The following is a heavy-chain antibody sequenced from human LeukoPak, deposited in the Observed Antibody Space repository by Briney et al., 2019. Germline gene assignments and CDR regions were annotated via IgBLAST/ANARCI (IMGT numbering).Heavy chain of an antibody. J-gene: IGHJ5*02. Sequence: SETLSLTCTVSSGSIGSSSNYWGWIRQAPGRGLEWIGNVYYSGSTFYNPSLKSRVTISVDTSKNQFSLKLRSVTAADTAIYYCARASFNVVFGNWFDPWGQGTLVTVSS. CDR3: ARASFNVVFGNWFDP. D-gene: IGHD2-8*01. V-gene: IGHV4-39*01. CDR2: VYYSGST. CDR1: SGSIGSSSNY.